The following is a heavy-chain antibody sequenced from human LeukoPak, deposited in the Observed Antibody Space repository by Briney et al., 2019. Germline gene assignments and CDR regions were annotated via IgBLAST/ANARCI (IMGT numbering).Heavy chain of an antibody. CDR2: TYYRSKMYN. V-gene: IGHV6-1*01. CDR1: GDTVSTNSAA. D-gene: IGHD6-6*01. CDR3: VRVEYSSSYYFGT. J-gene: IGHJ4*02. Sequence: SQTLSLTCAISGDTVSTNSAAWHWIRQSPSRGLEWLGRTYYRSKMYNNYALSVKSRITINPETSKNQLSLQLSSVTPEDTAVYYRVRVEYSSSYYFGTWGQGTLVAVSS.